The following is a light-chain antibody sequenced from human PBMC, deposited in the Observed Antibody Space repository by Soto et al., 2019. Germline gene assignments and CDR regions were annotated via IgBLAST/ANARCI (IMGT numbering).Light chain of an antibody. CDR1: QGFXTY. CDR3: QQVRTDPWT. CDR2: FAS. J-gene: IGKJ1*01. V-gene: IGKV1-39*01. Sequence: DIRLTQSTSSLSASVGDSVTITCRASQGFXTYLIWYEQKEGKAPKILXNFASTLQRGGPSRLSGSGSGTDFTLTISSLQPEDFATYYCQQVRTDPWTFGQGTKVDIK.